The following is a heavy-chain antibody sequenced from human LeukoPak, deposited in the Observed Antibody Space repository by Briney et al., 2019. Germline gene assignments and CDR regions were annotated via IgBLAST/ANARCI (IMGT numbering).Heavy chain of an antibody. Sequence: GGSLRLSCAASGFPFNSHWMSGVRETPGKGLEGVANIKEDGSEKTYVDSVKGRFTISRDNAKNSVYLQMDSLRVEDTAVYYCAAAPNSNYFDYWGQGNLVTVS. CDR2: IKEDGSEK. CDR3: AAAPNSNYFDY. J-gene: IGHJ4*02. D-gene: IGHD2-8*01. CDR1: GFPFNSHW. V-gene: IGHV3-7*01.